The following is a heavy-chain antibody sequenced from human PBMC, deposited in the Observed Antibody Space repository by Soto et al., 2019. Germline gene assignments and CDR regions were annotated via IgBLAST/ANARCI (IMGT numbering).Heavy chain of an antibody. CDR1: GVSFNNNG. CDR2: VSPPFRTS. J-gene: IGHJ6*02. V-gene: IGHV1-69*01. Sequence: QVQLVQSGAEVKKPGSSVKVSCKTSGVSFNNNGIGWVRQAPGHVLEWMGGVSPPFRTSNYARKFQGRISITADADTGTGNMELSSLTSADTAQYYCARVLYYGSGSYSPYGMDVWGQGTTVTVSS. CDR3: ARVLYYGSGSYSPYGMDV. D-gene: IGHD3-10*01.